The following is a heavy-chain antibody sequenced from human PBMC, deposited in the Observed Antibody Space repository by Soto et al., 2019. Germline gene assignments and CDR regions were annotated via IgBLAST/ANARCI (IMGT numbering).Heavy chain of an antibody. CDR3: ERGIGSGYYYYGMDV. D-gene: IGHD3-10*01. Sequence: SGGPLRLSCAASGFTFSSYGMHRVRQAPGKGLEWVAVIWYDGSNKYYADSVKGRFTISRDNSKNTLYLQMNSLRAEDTAVYYCERGIGSGYYYYGMDVWGQGTTVTVSS. CDR1: GFTFSSYG. V-gene: IGHV3-33*01. CDR2: IWYDGSNK. J-gene: IGHJ6*02.